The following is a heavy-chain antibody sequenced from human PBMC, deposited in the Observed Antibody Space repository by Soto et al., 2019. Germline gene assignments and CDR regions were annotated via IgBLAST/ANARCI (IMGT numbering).Heavy chain of an antibody. D-gene: IGHD5-12*01. CDR3: ARGNVDIVATTEYYFDY. CDR1: GGSFSGYY. CDR2: INHSGST. V-gene: IGHV4-34*01. Sequence: NPSETLSLTCAVYGGSFSGYYWSWIRQPPGKGLEWIGEINHSGSTNYNPSLKSRVTISVDTSKNQSSLKLSSVTAADTAVYYCARGNVDIVATTEYYFDYWGQGTLVTVSS. J-gene: IGHJ4*02.